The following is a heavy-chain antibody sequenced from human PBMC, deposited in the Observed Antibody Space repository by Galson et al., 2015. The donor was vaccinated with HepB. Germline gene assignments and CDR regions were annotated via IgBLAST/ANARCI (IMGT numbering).Heavy chain of an antibody. CDR3: AKDRRITGTTVWFDP. CDR2: IRGSGGST. V-gene: IGHV3-23*01. J-gene: IGHJ5*02. D-gene: IGHD1-7*01. CDR1: GFTFSSYA. Sequence: SLRLSCAASGFTFSSYAMSWVRQAPGKGLEWVSAIRGSGGSTYYADSVKGRFTISRDNSKNTLYLQMNSLRAEDTAVYYCAKDRRITGTTVWFDPWGQGTLVTVSS.